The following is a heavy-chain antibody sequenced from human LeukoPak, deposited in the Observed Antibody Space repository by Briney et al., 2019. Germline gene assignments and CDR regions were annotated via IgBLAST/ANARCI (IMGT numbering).Heavy chain of an antibody. CDR1: KFIFSSYS. Sequence: GGSLRLSCAASKFIFSSYSMNWVRQAPGKGLEWVSYISSSSSTIYYADSVKGRFTISRDNAENSLFLQMSSLRAEDTAVYYCARATTVTKDYYYYYMDVWGKGTTVTVSS. J-gene: IGHJ6*03. CDR3: ARATTVTKDYYYYYMDV. CDR2: ISSSSSTI. D-gene: IGHD4-11*01. V-gene: IGHV3-48*01.